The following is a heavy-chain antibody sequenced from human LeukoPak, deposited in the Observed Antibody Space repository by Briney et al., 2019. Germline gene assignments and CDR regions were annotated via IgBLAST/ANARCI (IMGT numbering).Heavy chain of an antibody. Sequence: PGGSLRLSCAASGFTFSSYWMSWVRQAPGKGLEWVANIKQDGSEKYYVDSVKGRFTISRDNAKNSLYLQMNSLRAEDTAAYYCARDSRGYSYPWYFQHWGQGTLVTVSS. CDR3: ARDSRGYSYPWYFQH. CDR1: GFTFSSYW. D-gene: IGHD5-18*01. CDR2: IKQDGSEK. V-gene: IGHV3-7*01. J-gene: IGHJ1*01.